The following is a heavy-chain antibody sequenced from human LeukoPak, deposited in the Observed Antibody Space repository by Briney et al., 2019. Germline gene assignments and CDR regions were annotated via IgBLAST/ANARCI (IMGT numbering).Heavy chain of an antibody. Sequence: GASVKVSCKASGYTFTDRYIHWVRQAPGLGLEWMGWINPDSGDTYYTQKFQGRITMTRDTSISTVYMELTRLTSDDTAVYYCARENIIGGIVDGEDYWGQGTLVTVSS. CDR3: ARENIIGGIVDGEDY. D-gene: IGHD3-16*01. CDR2: INPDSGDT. CDR1: GYTFTDRY. V-gene: IGHV1-2*02. J-gene: IGHJ4*02.